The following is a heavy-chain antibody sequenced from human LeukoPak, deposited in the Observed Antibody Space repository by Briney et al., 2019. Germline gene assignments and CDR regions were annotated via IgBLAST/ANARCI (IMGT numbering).Heavy chain of an antibody. D-gene: IGHD3-22*01. J-gene: IGHJ1*01. CDR1: GGTFSSYA. V-gene: IGHV1-69*04. CDR2: IIPILGIA. CDR3: AKSRRGYYDSSGYYDAEYFQH. Sequence: SVKVSCKASGGTFSSYAISWVRQAPGQGLEWMGRIIPILGIANYAQKFQGRVTITADKSTSTAYMELSSLRSEDTAVYYCAKSRRGYYDSSGYYDAEYFQHWGQGTLVTVSS.